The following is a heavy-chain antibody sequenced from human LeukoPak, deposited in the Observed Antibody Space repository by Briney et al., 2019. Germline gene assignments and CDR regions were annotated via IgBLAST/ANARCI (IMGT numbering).Heavy chain of an antibody. D-gene: IGHD6-13*01. CDR1: GGSLSGHY. CDR3: ARAFAIAADR. V-gene: IGHV4-34*01. Sequence: PSETLFLTCAVYGGSLSGHYWSWIRQPPGKGLEWIGEINHSGGTNYNPSLKSRVTISIDTSKSQFSLKLTSVTAADTAVYYCARAFAIAADRWGQGALVTVSS. CDR2: INHSGGT. J-gene: IGHJ4*02.